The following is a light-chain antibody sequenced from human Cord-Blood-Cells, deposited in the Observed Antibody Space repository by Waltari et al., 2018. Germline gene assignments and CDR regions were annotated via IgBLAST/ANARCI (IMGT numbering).Light chain of an antibody. J-gene: IGLJ3*02. V-gene: IGLV2-11*01. CDR1: SSDVGGYNY. CDR3: CSYAGSYTWV. CDR2: DVS. Sequence: QSALTQPRSVSGSPGQSVTISCTGTSSDVGGYNYVSWYHQHPGKASKLRIYDVSKRPAGVPDRVAGSKSGNTASLTISGLQAEDEADYYCCSYAGSYTWVFGGGTKLTVL.